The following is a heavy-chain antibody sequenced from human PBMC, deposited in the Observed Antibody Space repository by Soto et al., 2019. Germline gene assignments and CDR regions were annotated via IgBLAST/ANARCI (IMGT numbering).Heavy chain of an antibody. J-gene: IGHJ4*02. D-gene: IGHD3-22*01. Sequence: GGSLRLSCAASGFPFSSYVLSWVRQAPGKGLEWVSTISGSGTNTWDADPVKGRFTISRDNSKNTVHLQMSSLRAEDTAVYYCAKDGHTSDYYYDYWGQGTLVTVSS. CDR2: ISGSGTNT. CDR3: AKDGHTSDYYYDY. V-gene: IGHV3-23*01. CDR1: GFPFSSYV.